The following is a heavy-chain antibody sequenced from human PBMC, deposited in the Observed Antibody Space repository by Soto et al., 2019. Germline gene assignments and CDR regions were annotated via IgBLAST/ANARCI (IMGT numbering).Heavy chain of an antibody. Sequence: SETLSLTCAVYGGSFSGYYWSWIRQPPGKGLEWIGEINHSGSTNYNPSLKSRVTISVDTSKNQFSLKLSSVTAADTAVYYCARGLATTVTTEGYWGQGTLVTVSS. CDR2: INHSGST. CDR1: GGSFSGYY. V-gene: IGHV4-34*01. D-gene: IGHD4-17*01. J-gene: IGHJ4*02. CDR3: ARGLATTVTTEGY.